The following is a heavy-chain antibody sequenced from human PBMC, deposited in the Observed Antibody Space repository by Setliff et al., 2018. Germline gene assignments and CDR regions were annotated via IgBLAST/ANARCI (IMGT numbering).Heavy chain of an antibody. J-gene: IGHJ3*02. V-gene: IGHV4-34*01. Sequence: SETLSLTCGGYGGSISDYYWSWIRQPPGKGLEWIGEINHSGSTNYNPSLKSRVTISVDTSKNQFSLKLSSVTAADTAVYYCARGWGSGWSKEGAFDIWGQGTMVTVSS. CDR2: INHSGST. CDR3: ARGWGSGWSKEGAFDI. CDR1: GGSISDYY. D-gene: IGHD6-19*01.